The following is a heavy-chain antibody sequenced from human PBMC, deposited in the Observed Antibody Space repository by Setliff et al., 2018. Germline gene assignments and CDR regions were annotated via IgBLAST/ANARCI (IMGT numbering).Heavy chain of an antibody. CDR2: IYYSGST. CDR1: GGSISSSRYS. CDR3: ARGSTMIQGVRLYYHGLDV. D-gene: IGHD3-10*01. J-gene: IGHJ6*02. Sequence: PSETLSLTCSVSGGSISSSRYSWGWIRQTPGKGLEWIGSIYYSGSTYYNPSLECRVTISVDTSKNQVSLKLSSMTAADTAVYYCARGSTMIQGVRLYYHGLDVWGQGTTVTVSS. V-gene: IGHV4-39*07.